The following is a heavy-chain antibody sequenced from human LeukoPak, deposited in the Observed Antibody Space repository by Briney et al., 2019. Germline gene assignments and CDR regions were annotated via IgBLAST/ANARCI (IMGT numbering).Heavy chain of an antibody. Sequence: SETLSLACTVSGGSISSYYWSWIRQPPGKGLEWIGYIYYSGSTNYNPSLKSRVTISVDTSKNQFSLKLSSVTAADTAVYYCARQGSGSYFLWGQGTLVTVSS. CDR2: IYYSGST. V-gene: IGHV4-59*08. D-gene: IGHD3-10*01. J-gene: IGHJ4*02. CDR3: ARQGSGSYFL. CDR1: GGSISSYY.